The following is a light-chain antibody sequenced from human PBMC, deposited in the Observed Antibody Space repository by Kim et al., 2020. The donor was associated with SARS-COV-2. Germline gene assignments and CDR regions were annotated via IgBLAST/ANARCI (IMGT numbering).Light chain of an antibody. J-gene: IGKJ1*01. Sequence: LSPGESATLSGRASQSLRRTYLAWYQQGPGQATRLLIYDASSRATGIPDRFSGSGSGTDFTITITRLEPEDFAVYYCQQYGTSPTFGQGTKVDIK. CDR1: QSLRRTY. V-gene: IGKV3-20*01. CDR3: QQYGTSPT. CDR2: DAS.